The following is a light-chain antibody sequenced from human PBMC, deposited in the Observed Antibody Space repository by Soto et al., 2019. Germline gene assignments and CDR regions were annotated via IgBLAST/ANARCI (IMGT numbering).Light chain of an antibody. CDR2: DNS. V-gene: IGLV1-40*01. CDR3: QSYDSSLSGYV. J-gene: IGLJ1*01. Sequence: QSVLTQPPSVSGAPGQRVTISCTGSSXNIGAGYDVHWYQQLPATAPKLLIYDNSNRPSGVPDRFSGSKSGTSASLAITGLQADDEADYYCQSYDSSLSGYVFGTGTKLTVL. CDR1: SXNIGAGYD.